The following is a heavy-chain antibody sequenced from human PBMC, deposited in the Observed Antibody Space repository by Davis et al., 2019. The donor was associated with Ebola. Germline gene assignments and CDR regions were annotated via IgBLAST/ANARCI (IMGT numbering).Heavy chain of an antibody. CDR3: AKDLAGTIGY. J-gene: IGHJ4*02. CDR1: GFTFDDYA. V-gene: IGHV3-9*01. D-gene: IGHD1-7*01. CDR2: ISWNSGSI. Sequence: SLKISCAASGFTFDDYAMHWVRQAPGKGLEWVSGISWNSGSIGYADSVKGRFTISRDNAKNSLYLQMNSLRAEDTALYYCAKDLAGTIGYWGQGTLVTVSS.